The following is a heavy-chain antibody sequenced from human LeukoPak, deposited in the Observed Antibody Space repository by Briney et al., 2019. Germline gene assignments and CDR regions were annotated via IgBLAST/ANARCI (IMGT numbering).Heavy chain of an antibody. CDR1: GYTFTSYW. CDR2: IDPSDSYT. J-gene: IGHJ4*02. Sequence: GESLQISGQGSGYTFTSYWISGARQLPGKGVEWMGRIDPSDSYTNYSPSFQGHVTISADKSISTAYLQWSSLKASDTATYYCARGEGYYDSSGYYYHFDYWGQGTLVTVSS. D-gene: IGHD3-22*01. V-gene: IGHV5-10-1*01. CDR3: ARGEGYYDSSGYYYHFDY.